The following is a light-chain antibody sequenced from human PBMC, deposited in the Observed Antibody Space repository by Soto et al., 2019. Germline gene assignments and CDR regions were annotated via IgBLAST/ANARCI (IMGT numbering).Light chain of an antibody. CDR1: SSNIGAGYD. J-gene: IGLJ2*01. CDR2: GNS. CDR3: QSYDSSLAV. Sequence: QSVLTQPPSVSGAPGQRVTISATGSSSNIGAGYDVHWYQQLPGTAPKLLIYGNSNRPSGVPDRFSGSKSGTSASLAITGLQAEDEADYYCQSYDSSLAVFGGGTKLTVL. V-gene: IGLV1-40*01.